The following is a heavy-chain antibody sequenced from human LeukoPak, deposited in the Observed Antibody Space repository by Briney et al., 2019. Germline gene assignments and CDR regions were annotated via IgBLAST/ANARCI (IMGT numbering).Heavy chain of an antibody. D-gene: IGHD2-8*02. CDR1: GGSISSSSYY. V-gene: IGHV4-39*07. J-gene: IGHJ3*02. CDR2: IYNSGST. Sequence: SETLSLTCTVSGGSISSSSYYWGWIRQPPGKGLEWIGSIYNSGSTYYNPSLKSRVTISVDTSKNQFSLKLSSVTAADTAVYYCARDQRLLAGFDAFDIWGQGTMVTVSS. CDR3: ARDQRLLAGFDAFDI.